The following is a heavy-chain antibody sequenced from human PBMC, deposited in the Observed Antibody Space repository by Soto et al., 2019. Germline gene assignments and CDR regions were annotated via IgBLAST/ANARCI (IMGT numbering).Heavy chain of an antibody. V-gene: IGHV1-69*06. CDR2: IIPIFGTA. CDR3: ARDMLPGRQGCDY. D-gene: IGHD2-8*01. J-gene: IGHJ4*02. Sequence: GASVKVSCKASGGTFSSYAISWVRQAPGQGLEWMGGIIPIFGTANYAQKFQGRVTITADKSTSTAYMELSSLRSEDTAVYYCARDMLPGRQGCDYWGQGTLVTVSS. CDR1: GGTFSSYA.